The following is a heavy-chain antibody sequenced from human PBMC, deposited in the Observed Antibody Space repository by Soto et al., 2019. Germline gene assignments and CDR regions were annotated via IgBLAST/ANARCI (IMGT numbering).Heavy chain of an antibody. J-gene: IGHJ5*01. D-gene: IGHD3-22*01. Sequence: GGSLRLSCAASGFMFDHYAMHWVRQGPGKGLEWVSGINWKSDNVAYADSVRGRFTISRDNARNSLYLQMSDLRPDDTALYYCAKDRYDSSWYEVALDSWGHGIPVTVSS. CDR1: GFMFDHYA. V-gene: IGHV3-9*01. CDR2: INWKSDNV. CDR3: AKDRYDSSWYEVALDS.